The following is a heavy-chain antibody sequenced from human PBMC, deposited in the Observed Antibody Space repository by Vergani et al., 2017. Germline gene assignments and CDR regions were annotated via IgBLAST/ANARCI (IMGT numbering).Heavy chain of an antibody. V-gene: IGHV1-46*01. D-gene: IGHD6-6*01. CDR2: INPSGGST. J-gene: IGHJ6*03. CDR3: ARPAYSSSSRRYYYYMDV. CDR1: GYTFTSYY. Sequence: QVQLVQSGAEVKKPGASVKVSCKASGYTFTSYYMHWVRQAPGQGLEWMGIINPSGGSTSYAQKFQGRVTISVDTSKNQFSLKLSSVTAADTAVYYCARPAYSSSSRRYYYYMDVWGKGTTVTVSS.